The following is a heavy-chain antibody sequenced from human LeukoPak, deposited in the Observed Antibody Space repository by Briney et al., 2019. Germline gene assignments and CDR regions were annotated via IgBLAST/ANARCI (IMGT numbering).Heavy chain of an antibody. D-gene: IGHD3-16*01. CDR3: ARPTLGDVDAFDI. CDR2: ISYVGSNK. J-gene: IGHJ3*02. V-gene: IGHV3-30*04. Sequence: GGSLRLSCAASGFTFSSYAMHWVRQAPGKGLEWVAVISYVGSNKYYADSVKGRFTISRDNSKNTLYLQMNSLRAEDTAVYYCARPTLGDVDAFDIWGQGTRVTVSS. CDR1: GFTFSSYA.